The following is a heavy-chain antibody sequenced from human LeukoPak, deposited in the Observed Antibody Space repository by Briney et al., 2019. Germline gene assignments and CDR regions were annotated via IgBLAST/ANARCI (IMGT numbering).Heavy chain of an antibody. D-gene: IGHD6-13*01. CDR1: GFTFSSYA. J-gene: IGHJ3*02. CDR3: ANRKLYSSSWMGAFDI. CDR2: ISGSGGST. Sequence: GGSLRLSCAASGFTFSSYAMSWVRQAPGKGLEWVSAISGSGGSTYYADSVKGRFTISRDNSKNTLYLQMNSLRAEDTAVYYCANRKLYSSSWMGAFDIWGQGTMVTVSS. V-gene: IGHV3-23*01.